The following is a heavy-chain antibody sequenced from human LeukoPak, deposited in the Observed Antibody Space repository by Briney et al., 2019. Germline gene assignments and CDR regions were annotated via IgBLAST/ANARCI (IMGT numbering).Heavy chain of an antibody. CDR2: IYYSGST. CDR3: ARHGPSLGVVTATSGFDP. D-gene: IGHD2-21*02. V-gene: IGHV4-39*01. J-gene: IGHJ5*02. CDR1: GGSISSSSYW. Sequence: SETLSLTCTVSGGSISSSSYWWGWIGQPPGKGLEWIESIYYSGSTYYNPSLKSRVTISVYTAKNQFSLKLSSVTAPDTAVYYCARHGPSLGVVTATSGFDPWGQGTLVTVSS.